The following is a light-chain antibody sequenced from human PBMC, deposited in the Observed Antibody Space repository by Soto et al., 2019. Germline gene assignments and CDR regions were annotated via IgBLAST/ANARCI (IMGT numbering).Light chain of an antibody. CDR2: DNN. Sequence: QSVLTQPPSVSGAPGQRVTISCTGNSSNIGAGYDVHWYQQLPGTAPKLLIYDNNNRPSGVPDRFSGSKSGTSASLAITGLQAEDEADYYCQSYDSSLSGWVFGGGTKVTVL. J-gene: IGLJ3*02. V-gene: IGLV1-40*01. CDR3: QSYDSSLSGWV. CDR1: SSNIGAGYD.